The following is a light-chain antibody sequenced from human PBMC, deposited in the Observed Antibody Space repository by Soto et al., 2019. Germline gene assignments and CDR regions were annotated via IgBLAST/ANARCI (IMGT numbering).Light chain of an antibody. CDR2: GAS. CDR1: QSVSSSY. V-gene: IGKV3-20*01. CDR3: QQYGSSPLT. Sequence: EIMLTQSPGTLSLSPGERATLSCRASQSVSSSYLAWYQQKPGQAPRLLIYGASSRATGIPDRFSGSGSGTDFTLTISRLEPEEFAVYYCQQYGSSPLTFGGGTKVEIK. J-gene: IGKJ4*01.